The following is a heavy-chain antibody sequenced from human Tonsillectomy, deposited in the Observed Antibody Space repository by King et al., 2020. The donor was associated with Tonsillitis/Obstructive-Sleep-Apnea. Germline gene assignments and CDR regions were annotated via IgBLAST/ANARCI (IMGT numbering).Heavy chain of an antibody. CDR2: IYYSGST. CDR3: ARGEGGQAASVSFDL. J-gene: IGHJ5*02. Sequence: QLQESGPGLVKPSETLSLPCTVAGGSISSYYWSWIRQPPGKGLEWSGYIYYSGSTNYNPSLKSRVTITVDTSKNQFSLKLSTVTAADPAVYYCARGEGGQAASVSFDLWGQGTLVTVSS. D-gene: IGHD2-15*01. CDR1: GGSISSYY. V-gene: IGHV4-59*08.